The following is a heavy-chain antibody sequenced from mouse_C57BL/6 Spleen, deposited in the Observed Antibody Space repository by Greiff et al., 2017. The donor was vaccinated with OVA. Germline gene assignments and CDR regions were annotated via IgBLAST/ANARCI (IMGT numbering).Heavy chain of an antibody. D-gene: IGHD2-4*01. Sequence: EVNVVESGEGLVKPGGSLKLSCAASGFTFSSYAMSWVRQTPEKRLEWVAYISSGGDYIYYADTVKGRFTISRDNARNTLYLQMRSLKSEDTAMYYCTREGDYDVRYFDVWGTGTTVTVSS. CDR3: TREGDYDVRYFDV. CDR2: ISSGGDYI. V-gene: IGHV5-9-1*02. J-gene: IGHJ1*03. CDR1: GFTFSSYA.